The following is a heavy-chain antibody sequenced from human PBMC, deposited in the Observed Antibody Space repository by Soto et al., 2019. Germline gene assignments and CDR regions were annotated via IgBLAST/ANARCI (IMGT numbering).Heavy chain of an antibody. D-gene: IGHD3-22*01. CDR2: IYPGDSDT. CDR1: GYSFTSYW. Sequence: PGESLKISCKGSGYSFTSYWIRWVRRMPGKGLEGMGIIYPGDSDTRYSPSFQGQVTVSADKSISTAYLQWSSLKASDTAMYYCARPPYDSSGPDGDSWGQGTMVTVSS. V-gene: IGHV5-51*01. CDR3: ARPPYDSSGPDGDS. J-gene: IGHJ3*02.